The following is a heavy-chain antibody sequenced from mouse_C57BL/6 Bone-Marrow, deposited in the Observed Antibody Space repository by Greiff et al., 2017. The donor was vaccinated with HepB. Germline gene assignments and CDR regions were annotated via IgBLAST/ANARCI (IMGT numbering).Heavy chain of an antibody. CDR3: AREGIELRLDF. J-gene: IGHJ2*01. Sequence: VQLQQPGAELVMPGASVKLSCKASGYTFTSYWMHWVKQRPGQGLEWIGEIDPSDSYTNYNQKFKGKSTLTVDKSSSTAYMQLSSLTSEDSAVYYCAREGIELRLDFGGRGTAITVTS. CDR1: GYTFTSYW. CDR2: IDPSDSYT. V-gene: IGHV1-69*01. D-gene: IGHD3-2*02.